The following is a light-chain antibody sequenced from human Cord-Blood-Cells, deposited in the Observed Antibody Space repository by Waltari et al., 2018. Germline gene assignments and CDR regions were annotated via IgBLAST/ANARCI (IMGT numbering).Light chain of an antibody. J-gene: IGKJ1*01. Sequence: EIVLTQSPGTLSFSPGERATLSCRASPSVSSSYLAWYQQKPGQAPRLLSYGASRRATGIPDRFSGSGSGTDFTVTISRLEPEDFAVYYCQQYGSSPWTFGQGNKVEIK. V-gene: IGKV3-20*01. CDR1: PSVSSSY. CDR2: GAS. CDR3: QQYGSSPWT.